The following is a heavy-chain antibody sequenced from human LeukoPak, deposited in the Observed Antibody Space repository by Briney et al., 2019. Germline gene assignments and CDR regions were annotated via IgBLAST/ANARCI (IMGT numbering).Heavy chain of an antibody. CDR2: ISSSSSYI. CDR3: ARDYYDYVWGSYRLFDY. Sequence: KPGGSLRLSCASSGFNLRSYSMNWVRQAPGKGLEWVSSISSSSSYIYYADSVKGRFTISRDNAKNSLYLQMNSLRAEDTAVYYCARDYYDYVWGSYRLFDYWGQGTLVTVSS. J-gene: IGHJ4*02. V-gene: IGHV3-21*01. CDR1: GFNLRSYS. D-gene: IGHD3-16*02.